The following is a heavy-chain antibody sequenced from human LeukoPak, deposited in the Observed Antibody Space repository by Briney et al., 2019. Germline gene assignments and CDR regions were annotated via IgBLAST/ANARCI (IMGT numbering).Heavy chain of an antibody. J-gene: IGHJ3*02. CDR1: GFTFSSYS. V-gene: IGHV3-21*01. Sequence: GGSLRLSCAASGFTFSSYSMNWVRQAPGKGLEWVSSISSSSSYIYYADSVKGRFTISRDNAKNSLYLQMNSLRAEDTAVYYCYYYYDSSGYYGARGAFDIWGQGTMVTVSS. CDR3: YYYYDSSGYYGARGAFDI. CDR2: ISSSSSYI. D-gene: IGHD3-22*01.